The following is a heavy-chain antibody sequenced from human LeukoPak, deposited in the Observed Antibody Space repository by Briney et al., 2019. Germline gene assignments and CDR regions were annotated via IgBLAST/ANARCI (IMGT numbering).Heavy chain of an antibody. J-gene: IGHJ4*02. CDR1: GFTFSRYR. Sequence: GGSLRLSCTASGFTFSRYRLHWVRQAPGKGLGWVSRNHCDGSSTSYADSVKGRFTISRDNAKTTLYLQMNTLSTDDAAVYYYSSRDQSGSGSRCYSFDYWGQGTLVTVSS. V-gene: IGHV3-74*01. D-gene: IGHD2-15*01. CDR3: SSRDQSGSGSRCYSFDY. CDR2: NHCDGSST.